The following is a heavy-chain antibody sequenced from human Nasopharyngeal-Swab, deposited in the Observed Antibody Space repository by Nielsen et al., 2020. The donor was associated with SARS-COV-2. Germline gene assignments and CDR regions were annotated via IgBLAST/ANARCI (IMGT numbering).Heavy chain of an antibody. CDR2: IGTAGDT. CDR1: GFTFSRFD. V-gene: IGHV3-13*01. Sequence: GGSLRLSCAASGFTFSRFDMHWVRQVMGKGLEWVSAIGTAGDTYYPRSMKGRFTISRGDAENILYLQMNSLRAEDTAVYYCARVEGYYYYYMDVWGKGTTVTVSS. J-gene: IGHJ6*03. CDR3: ARVEGYYYYYMDV.